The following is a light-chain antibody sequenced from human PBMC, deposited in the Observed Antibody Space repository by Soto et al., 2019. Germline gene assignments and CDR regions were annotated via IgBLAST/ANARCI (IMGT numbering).Light chain of an antibody. CDR2: GAS. CDR1: QSFSSSY. CDR3: QQRSNWIT. J-gene: IGKJ5*01. V-gene: IGKV3D-20*02. Sequence: EIVLTQSPGTLSLSPGERATLSCRASQSFSSSYLAWYQQKPGQAPRLLIYGASSRATGIPDRFSGSGSGTDFTLTISSLEPEDFAVYYCQQRSNWITFGQGTRLEIK.